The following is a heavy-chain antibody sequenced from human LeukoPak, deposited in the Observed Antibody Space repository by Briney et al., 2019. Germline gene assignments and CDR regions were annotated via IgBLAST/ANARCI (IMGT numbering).Heavy chain of an antibody. V-gene: IGHV1-18*01. CDR3: ARDQGRTIFGVVSDYYMDV. CDR2: ISAYNGNT. D-gene: IGHD3-3*01. J-gene: IGHJ6*03. CDR1: GYTFTSYG. Sequence: ASVKVSCKASGYTFTSYGISWVRQAPGQGLEWMGWISAYNGNTNYAQKLQGRVTMTTDTSTSTAYMELRSLRSDDTAVYYCARDQGRTIFGVVSDYYMDVWGKGTTVTVSS.